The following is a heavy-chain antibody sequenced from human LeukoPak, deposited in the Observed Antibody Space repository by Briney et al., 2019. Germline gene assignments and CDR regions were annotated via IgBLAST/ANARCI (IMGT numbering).Heavy chain of an antibody. CDR2: IKQDGSEK. CDR1: GFTFSNYS. D-gene: IGHD3-9*01. CDR3: ARDRSYDILTGYYSLDY. J-gene: IGHJ4*02. V-gene: IGHV3-7*01. Sequence: GGSLRLSCPASGFTFSNYSMSWVRQAPGKGLEWVANIKQDGSEKYYVDSVKGRFTISRDNAKNSLYLQMNSLRAEDTAVYYCARDRSYDILTGYYSLDYWGQGTLVTVSS.